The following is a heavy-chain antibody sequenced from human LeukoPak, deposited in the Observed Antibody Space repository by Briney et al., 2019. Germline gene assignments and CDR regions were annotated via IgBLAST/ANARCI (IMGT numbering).Heavy chain of an antibody. J-gene: IGHJ6*02. CDR3: ARQMYLGGMDV. V-gene: IGHV4-59*08. Sequence: TSETLSLTCTLPLASISSYFWSWIRQPPGKGLEWIGYIYDSGSTNYNPSLKSRVTISVDTSKNHFSLKLSSVTAADTAVYYCARQMYLGGMDVWGQGTTVTVSS. CDR1: LASISSYF. CDR2: IYDSGST. D-gene: IGHD2-8*01.